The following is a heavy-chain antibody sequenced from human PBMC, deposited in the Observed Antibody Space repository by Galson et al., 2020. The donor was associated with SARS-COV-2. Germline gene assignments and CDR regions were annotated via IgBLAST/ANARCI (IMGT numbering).Heavy chain of an antibody. V-gene: IGHV4-61*02. CDR3: ARGLYYYDSSGYPVHDAFDI. CDR2: IYTSGST. Sequence: SQTLSLTCTVSGGSISSGSYYWSWIRQPAGKGLEWIGRIYTSGSTNYNPSLKSRVTISVDTSKNQFSLKLSSVTAADPAVYYCARGLYYYDSSGYPVHDAFDIWGQGTMVTVSS. CDR1: GGSISSGSYY. D-gene: IGHD3-22*01. J-gene: IGHJ3*02.